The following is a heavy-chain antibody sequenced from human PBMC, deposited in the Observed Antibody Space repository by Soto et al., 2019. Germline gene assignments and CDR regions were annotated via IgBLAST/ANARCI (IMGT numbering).Heavy chain of an antibody. D-gene: IGHD6-19*01. CDR2: IGTAGDT. CDR1: GFTFSSYD. V-gene: IGHV3-13*01. J-gene: IGHJ4*02. Sequence: GGSLRLSCAASGFTFSSYDMHWVRQATGKGLEWVSAIGTAGDTYYPGSVKGRFTISRENAKNSLYLQMNSLRAEDTAVYYCVSGEYSSGHTGFDYWGQGTLVTVSS. CDR3: VSGEYSSGHTGFDY.